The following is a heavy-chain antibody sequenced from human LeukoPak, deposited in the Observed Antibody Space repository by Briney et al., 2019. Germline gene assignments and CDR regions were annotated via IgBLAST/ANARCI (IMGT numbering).Heavy chain of an antibody. J-gene: IGHJ4*02. Sequence: PSQTLSLTCTVPGGSISSGSYYWSWIQQPAGKGLEWIGRIYTSGSTNYNPSLKSRVTISVDTSKNQFSLKLSSVTAADTAVYYCARSTAGTFDFDYWGQGTLVTVSS. D-gene: IGHD6-19*01. V-gene: IGHV4-61*02. CDR1: GGSISSGSYY. CDR3: ARSTAGTFDFDY. CDR2: IYTSGST.